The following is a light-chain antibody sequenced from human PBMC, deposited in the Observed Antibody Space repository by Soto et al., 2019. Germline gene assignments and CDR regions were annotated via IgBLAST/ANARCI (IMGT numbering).Light chain of an antibody. CDR1: SSDVGGYNY. CDR2: DVS. Sequence: QAVVTQPASVSGSPGQSITISCTGTSSDVGGYNYVSWYQQHPGKAPKLMIYDVSNRPSGVSYRFSGSKSGNTASLTISGLQAEDEADYYCSSYTSSSTYVFGTGTKLTVL. J-gene: IGLJ1*01. CDR3: SSYTSSSTYV. V-gene: IGLV2-14*01.